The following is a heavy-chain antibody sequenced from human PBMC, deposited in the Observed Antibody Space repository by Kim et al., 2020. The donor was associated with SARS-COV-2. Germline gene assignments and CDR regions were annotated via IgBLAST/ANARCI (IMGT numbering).Heavy chain of an antibody. J-gene: IGHJ4*02. CDR2: INHSGST. CDR3: ARSGGDSAGY. CDR1: GGSFSGYY. D-gene: IGHD4-17*01. V-gene: IGHV4-34*01. Sequence: SETLSLTCAVYGGSFSGYYWSWIRQPPGKGLEWIGEINHSGSTNYNPSLKSRVTISVDTSKNQFSLKLSSVTAADTAVYYCARSGGDSAGYWGQGTLVT.